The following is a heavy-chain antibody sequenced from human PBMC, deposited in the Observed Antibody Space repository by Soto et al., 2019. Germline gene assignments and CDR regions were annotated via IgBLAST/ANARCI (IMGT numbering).Heavy chain of an antibody. J-gene: IGHJ4*02. CDR1: GYIFSGYG. Sequence: ASVKVSCKASGYIFSGYGINWVRQVPGQGLEWMGWISAYNGNKNYAQKFQGRVTMTTDTSTSTAYMELRNLRSDDTAVYYCVRDLDGSGSYYTDYWGQGSLVTVSS. V-gene: IGHV1-18*01. CDR2: ISAYNGNK. D-gene: IGHD3-10*01. CDR3: VRDLDGSGSYYTDY.